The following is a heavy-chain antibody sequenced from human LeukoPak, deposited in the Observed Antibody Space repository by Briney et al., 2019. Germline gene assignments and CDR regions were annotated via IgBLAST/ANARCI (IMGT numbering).Heavy chain of an antibody. CDR2: IKQDGREK. D-gene: IGHD3-22*01. Sequence: GGSLRLSCAASGFTFSSYLMTWVRQAPGKGLEWVAYIKQDGREKHYVDSVKGRFSISRDNAKKSMYLQMNSLRAEDTAVYYCVRDRGYYDSSGYFLGDRWGQGTLVTISS. J-gene: IGHJ5*02. CDR1: GFTFSSYL. V-gene: IGHV3-7*01. CDR3: VRDRGYYDSSGYFLGDR.